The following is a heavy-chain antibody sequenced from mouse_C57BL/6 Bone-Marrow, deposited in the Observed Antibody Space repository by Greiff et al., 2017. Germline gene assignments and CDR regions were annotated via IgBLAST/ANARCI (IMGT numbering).Heavy chain of an antibody. D-gene: IGHD2-1*01. Sequence: QVHVKQSGPGLVQPSQSLSITCTVSGFSLTSYGVHWVRQSPGKGLEWLGVIWSGGSTDYNAAFISRLSISKDNSKSQVFFKMNSLQADDTAIYYCAISTRGFYYYAMDYWGQGTSVTVSS. CDR3: AISTRGFYYYAMDY. V-gene: IGHV2-2*01. J-gene: IGHJ4*01. CDR2: IWSGGST. CDR1: GFSLTSYG.